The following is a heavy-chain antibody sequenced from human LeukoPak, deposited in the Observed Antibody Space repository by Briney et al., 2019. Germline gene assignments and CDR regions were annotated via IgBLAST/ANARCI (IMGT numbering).Heavy chain of an antibody. CDR2: IKSKTDGGTK. D-gene: IGHD6-19*01. CDR1: GFTFSNAW. CDR3: TTDGIAVAGYFDY. J-gene: IGHJ4*02. Sequence: GGFLRLSCAASGFTFSNAWMNWVRQTPGKGLEWVGRIKSKTDGGTKDYAVPVRGRFTISRDDSKNTLYLQMNSLKTEDTAVYYCTTDGIAVAGYFDYWGQGTLVTVSS. V-gene: IGHV3-15*01.